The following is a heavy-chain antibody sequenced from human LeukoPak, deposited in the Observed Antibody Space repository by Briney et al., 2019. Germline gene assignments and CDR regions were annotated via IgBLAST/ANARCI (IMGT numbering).Heavy chain of an antibody. D-gene: IGHD6-13*01. CDR3: ARGYSIAAAGFSDH. Sequence: SETLSLTCTVSGGSISSYYWNWIRQPPGKGLEWIGFIYYTGSTNYNPSLKSRVTISVDTSKNQFSLKLSSVTAADTAVYYCARGYSIAAAGFSDHWGQGTLVTVSP. V-gene: IGHV4-59*01. CDR2: IYYTGST. J-gene: IGHJ4*02. CDR1: GGSISSYY.